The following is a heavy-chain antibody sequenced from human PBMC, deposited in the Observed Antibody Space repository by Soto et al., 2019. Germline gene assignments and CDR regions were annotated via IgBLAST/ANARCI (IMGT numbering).Heavy chain of an antibody. CDR1: CGSIRSYY. CDR2: IYYSVIT. V-gene: IGHV4-59*01. Sequence: PSETLSLTCTASCGSIRSYYWSWIRQPPGNGLYCIGYIYYSVITNXXPPLKSRXXISVDTSKNQXSLKLXPLTAAYTALYYCARTYGRNLDYWAQGTLVTVSS. J-gene: IGHJ4*02. D-gene: IGHD1-1*01. CDR3: ARTYGRNLDY.